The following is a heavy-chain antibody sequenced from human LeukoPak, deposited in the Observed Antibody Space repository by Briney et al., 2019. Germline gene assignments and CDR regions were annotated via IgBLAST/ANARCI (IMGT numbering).Heavy chain of an antibody. CDR2: IFPSGGEI. J-gene: IGHJ4*02. D-gene: IGHD6-19*01. CDR3: ARLDASGLDY. V-gene: IGHV3-21*01. CDR1: GFTFSTFA. Sequence: GGSLRLSCAASGFTFSTFAMIWVRQPPGKGLEWVSSIFPSGGEIHYANSVKGRFTISRDNAKNSLYLQMNSLRADDTAVYYCARLDASGLDYWGQGTLVTVSS.